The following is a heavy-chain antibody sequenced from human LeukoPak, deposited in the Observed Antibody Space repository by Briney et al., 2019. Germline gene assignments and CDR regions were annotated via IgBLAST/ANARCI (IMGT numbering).Heavy chain of an antibody. D-gene: IGHD6-13*01. CDR1: GGSFSGYY. CDR3: ARGDSSSLFDY. J-gene: IGHJ4*02. Sequence: SETLSLTCAVYGGSFSGYYWSWIRQPPGKGLEWIGEINHSGSTNYNPSLKSRVTISVDTSKNQFSLKLSSVTAADTAVYYCARGDSSSLFDYWGQGTLVTVSS. V-gene: IGHV4-34*01. CDR2: INHSGST.